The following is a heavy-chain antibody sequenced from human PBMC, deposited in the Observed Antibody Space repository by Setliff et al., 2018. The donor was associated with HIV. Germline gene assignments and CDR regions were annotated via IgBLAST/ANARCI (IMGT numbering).Heavy chain of an antibody. CDR3: ARVGPFEFDSSGYAEF. V-gene: IGHV1-18*01. D-gene: IGHD3-22*01. CDR2: ISGYNGHT. CDR1: GYTFSSFA. J-gene: IGHJ4*02. Sequence: GASVKVSCKASGYTFSSFAMSWVQQAPGQGLEWVAWISGYNGHTNYAQRFQGRVTVTTDTSTSTAYMELRSLRSDDTAVYFCARVGPFEFDSSGYAEFWGQGTPVTVSS.